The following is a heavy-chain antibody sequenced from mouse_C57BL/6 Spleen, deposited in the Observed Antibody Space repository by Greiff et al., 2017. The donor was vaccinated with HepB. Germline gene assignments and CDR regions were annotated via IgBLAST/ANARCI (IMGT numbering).Heavy chain of an antibody. D-gene: IGHD3-2*02. J-gene: IGHJ3*01. CDR3: ARDDSSGYPFAY. CDR2: INYDGSST. CDR1: GFTFSDYH. V-gene: IGHV5-16*01. Sequence: EVQLVESEGGLVQPGSSMKLSCTASGFTFSDYHMAWVRQVPEKGLEWVANINYDGSSTYYLDSLKSRFIISRDNAKNILYLQMSSLKSEDTATYYCARDDSSGYPFAYWGQGTLVTVSA.